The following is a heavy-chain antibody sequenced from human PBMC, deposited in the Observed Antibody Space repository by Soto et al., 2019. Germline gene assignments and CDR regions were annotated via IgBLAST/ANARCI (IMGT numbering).Heavy chain of an antibody. CDR3: ARSSGYYYYYYGMDV. D-gene: IGHD3-22*01. V-gene: IGHV4-59*01. Sequence: QVQLQESGPGLVKPSETLSLTCTVSGGSISSYYWSWIRQPPGKGLEWIGYIYYSGSTNYNPSLNSGVTISVDTSKNQFPLKLSSVTAADTAVYYCARSSGYYYYYYGMDVGGQGTTVTVSS. CDR1: GGSISSYY. CDR2: IYYSGST. J-gene: IGHJ6*02.